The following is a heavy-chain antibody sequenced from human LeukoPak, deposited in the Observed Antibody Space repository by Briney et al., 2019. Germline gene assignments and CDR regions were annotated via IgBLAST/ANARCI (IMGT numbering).Heavy chain of an antibody. CDR3: ARGSYGADS. V-gene: IGHV4-59*01. D-gene: IGHD4-17*01. CDR1: GASISSYY. J-gene: IGHJ4*02. CDR2: IYYSGST. Sequence: SETLSLTCTVSGASISSYYWSWIRQPQGKGLEWIGYIYYSGSTNYNPSLKSRVTISVDTSTNQFSLKLSSVTAADTAVYYCARGSYGADSWGQGTLVTVSS.